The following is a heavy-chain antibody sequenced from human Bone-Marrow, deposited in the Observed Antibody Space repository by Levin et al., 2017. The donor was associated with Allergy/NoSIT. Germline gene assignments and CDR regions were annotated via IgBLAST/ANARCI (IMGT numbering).Heavy chain of an antibody. CDR2: ISSRSSTI. D-gene: IGHD6-6*01. V-gene: IGHV3-48*02. CDR1: GFTFSSYS. Sequence: SCAASGFTFSSYSMNWVRQAPGKGLEWVSYISSRSSTIYYADSVKGRFTISRDNAENSLYLQMNSLREEDTAVYYCARDLLIAGRLLDYGMDLWGQGTTVTVSS. CDR3: ARDLLIAGRLLDYGMDL. J-gene: IGHJ6*02.